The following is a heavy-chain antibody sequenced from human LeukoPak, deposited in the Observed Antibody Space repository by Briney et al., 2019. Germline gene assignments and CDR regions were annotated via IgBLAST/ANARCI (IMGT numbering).Heavy chain of an antibody. CDR2: MNSNSGNT. V-gene: IGHV1-8*01. J-gene: IGHJ3*02. CDR3: ATYYYGSGLSAFDI. CDR1: GYTFTSYD. Sequence: ASVKVSCKAYGYTFTSYDINWVRQATGQGLEWMGSMNSNSGNTGYAQKFQGRVTMTMNTSISTVYMELSSLGSEDTAVYYCATYYYGSGLSAFDIWSQGTMVTVSS. D-gene: IGHD3-10*01.